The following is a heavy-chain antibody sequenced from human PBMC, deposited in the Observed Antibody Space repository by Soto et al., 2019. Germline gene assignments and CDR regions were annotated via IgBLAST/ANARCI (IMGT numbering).Heavy chain of an antibody. CDR2: IYSSGST. D-gene: IGHD5-12*01. CDR3: ARDSMALFDS. V-gene: IGHV4-61*01. J-gene: IGHJ4*02. CDR1: AGSVSSGSYY. Sequence: SETLCITCTFSAGSVSSGSYYWTWIRQPPGKGLEWIGYIYSSGSTLYNPSLKSRVIISVDTSVNQFSLKLSSVTAADTAVYYCARDSMALFDSWGQGTMVTVSS.